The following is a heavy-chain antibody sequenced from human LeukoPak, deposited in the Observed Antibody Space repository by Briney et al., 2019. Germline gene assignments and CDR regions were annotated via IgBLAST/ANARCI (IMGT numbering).Heavy chain of an antibody. Sequence: PGGSLRLSCAASGFTFSSYAMSWVRQVPGKGLEWVSAISGSGVSTYYADSVKGRFTISRDNSKNTLYLQMSSLRAEDTAVYYCAKGRYCCSTSCYSVDYWGQGTLVTVSS. CDR3: AKGRYCCSTSCYSVDY. CDR2: ISGSGVST. J-gene: IGHJ4*02. D-gene: IGHD2-2*01. CDR1: GFTFSSYA. V-gene: IGHV3-23*01.